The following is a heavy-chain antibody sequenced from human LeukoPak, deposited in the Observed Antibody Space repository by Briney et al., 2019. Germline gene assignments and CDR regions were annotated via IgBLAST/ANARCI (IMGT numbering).Heavy chain of an antibody. Sequence: GGSLRLSCAASGFTFSDYYMSWIRQAPGKGLEWVSYISSSGSTKYYADSVKGRFTISRDNAKNSLYLQMNSLRAEDTAVYYCARVPISTLRYFDWTYYYYGMDVWGQGTTVTVSS. V-gene: IGHV3-11*01. CDR2: ISSSGSTK. J-gene: IGHJ6*02. CDR1: GFTFSDYY. CDR3: ARVPISTLRYFDWTYYYYGMDV. D-gene: IGHD3-9*01.